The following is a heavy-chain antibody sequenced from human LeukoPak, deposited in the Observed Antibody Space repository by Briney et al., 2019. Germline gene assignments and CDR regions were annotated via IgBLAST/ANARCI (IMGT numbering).Heavy chain of an antibody. CDR3: ARGGESLGYCSSTSCHPYYYYGMDV. V-gene: IGHV1-18*01. Sequence: ASVKVSCKASGYTFTSYGISWVRQAPGQGLEWMGWISAYNGNTNYAQKLQGRVTMTTDTSTSTAYMELRSLRSDDTAVYYCARGGESLGYCSSTSCHPYYYYGMDVWGQGPRSPSP. CDR1: GYTFTSYG. J-gene: IGHJ6*02. D-gene: IGHD2-2*01. CDR2: ISAYNGNT.